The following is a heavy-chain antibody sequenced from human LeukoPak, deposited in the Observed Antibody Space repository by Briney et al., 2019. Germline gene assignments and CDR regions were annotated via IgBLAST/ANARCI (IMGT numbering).Heavy chain of an antibody. V-gene: IGHV3-7*01. CDR2: IKEDGSEK. CDR3: PRDLGVCSGGTCYSVYDY. D-gene: IGHD2-15*01. CDR1: GFIVSRYW. Sequence: PGGSLRLSCAASGFIVSRYWMSWVRQAPGKGLEWVADIKEDGSEKHCVDSVKGRFTISRDNAEDSLYLQMNSLRAEDTAIYYCPRDLGVCSGGTCYSVYDYWGQGTLVTVSS. J-gene: IGHJ4*02.